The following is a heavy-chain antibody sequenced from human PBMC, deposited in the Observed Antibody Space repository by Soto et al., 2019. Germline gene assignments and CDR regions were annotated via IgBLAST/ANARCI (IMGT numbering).Heavy chain of an antibody. J-gene: IGHJ4*02. D-gene: IGHD1-1*01. V-gene: IGHV1-3*01. CDR3: GTSRAGTIPSDY. CDR1: GSTFPRFA. CDR2: INAGNGNP. Sequence: ASGRGSCRAPGSTFPRFAMHWVRQPPEQRLEWMGWINAGNGNPKYSQKFQGRVTLTKDTSATTAYMELSSLRSKDTSGYYCGTSRAGTIPSDYWGQGTLVTVSS.